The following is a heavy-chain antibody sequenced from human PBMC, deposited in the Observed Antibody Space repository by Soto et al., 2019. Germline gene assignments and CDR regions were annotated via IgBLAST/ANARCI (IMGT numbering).Heavy chain of an antibody. J-gene: IGHJ4*02. CDR2: IIPIFGTA. CDR3: ARGRLRSEMATTDYFDY. D-gene: IGHD1-1*01. CDR1: GGTFSSYA. V-gene: IGHV1-69*01. Sequence: QVQLVQSGAEVKKPGSSVKVSCKASGGTFSSYAISWVRQAPGHGLEWMGGIIPIFGTANYAQKFQGRVTITDDDSTSTAYMELSSLGSEDTAVYYCARGRLRSEMATTDYFDYWGQGTLVTVSS.